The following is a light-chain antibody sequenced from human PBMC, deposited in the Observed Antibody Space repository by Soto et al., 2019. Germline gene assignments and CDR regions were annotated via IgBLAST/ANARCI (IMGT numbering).Light chain of an antibody. CDR1: MRDVGAYNL. CDR3: SAYTARRTLV. V-gene: IGLV2-14*01. J-gene: IGLJ3*02. CDR2: EVR. Sequence: QSALTKPASVSGSAGQSITISCSGTMRDVGAYNLVSWYQQHPGTAPKLIIYEVRNRPSGISSRFSGSRSGNTASLTISGLQSEDEGDYYCSAYTARRTLVFGGGTKLTVL.